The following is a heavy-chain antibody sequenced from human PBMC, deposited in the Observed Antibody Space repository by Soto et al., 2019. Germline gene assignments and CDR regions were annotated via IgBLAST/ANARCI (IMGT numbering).Heavy chain of an antibody. CDR3: AKDLRGAARDYYGMDV. J-gene: IGHJ6*02. Sequence: PGGSLRLSCAGSGFSFSSYGMNWVRQAPGKGLEWVAVISYAGNTKNYADSVKGRFTISRDNSKNTLNLQMNSLRADDTAVYYCAKDLRGAARDYYGMDVWGQGTTVTVSS. CDR1: GFSFSSYG. D-gene: IGHD6-6*01. CDR2: ISYAGNTK. V-gene: IGHV3-30*18.